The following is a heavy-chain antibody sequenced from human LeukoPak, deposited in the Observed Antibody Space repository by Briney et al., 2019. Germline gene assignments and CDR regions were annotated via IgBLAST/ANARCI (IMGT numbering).Heavy chain of an antibody. V-gene: IGHV3-23*01. Sequence: TGGSLRLSCAASGFTFNSDAMSRVRQPPGKGLEWVSVISASGASPYYADSVKGRFTISRDNSKNTLYLQMNSLRAEDTAVYYCAKRAVAGTYYFDYWGQGTLVTVSS. J-gene: IGHJ4*02. D-gene: IGHD6-19*01. CDR1: GFTFNSDA. CDR2: ISASGASP. CDR3: AKRAVAGTYYFDY.